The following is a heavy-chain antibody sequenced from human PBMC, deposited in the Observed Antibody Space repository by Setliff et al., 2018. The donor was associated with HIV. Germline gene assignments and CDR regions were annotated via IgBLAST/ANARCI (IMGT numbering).Heavy chain of an antibody. J-gene: IGHJ3*02. V-gene: IGHV1-18*01. CDR2: ISGYNGNT. D-gene: IGHD3-22*01. CDR3: ARDPFLDYYDDSGYPGGAFDI. CDR1: GYTFTSYG. Sequence: ASVKVSCKASGYTFTSYGISWVRQAPGQGLEWMGWISGYNGNTHYAQKLQGRVTMTTDTSTSTAYMERRSLRSDDTAEYYCARDPFLDYYDDSGYPGGAFDIWGQGTMVTVSS.